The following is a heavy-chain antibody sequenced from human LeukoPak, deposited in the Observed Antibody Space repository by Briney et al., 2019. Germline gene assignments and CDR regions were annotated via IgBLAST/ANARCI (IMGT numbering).Heavy chain of an antibody. CDR1: GFTFDDYA. V-gene: IGHV3-9*01. J-gene: IGHJ2*01. D-gene: IGHD3-10*01. CDR3: AKGLGTMVRGVIIGYFDL. Sequence: GGSLRLSCAASGFTFDDYAMHWVRQAPGKGLEWVSGISWNSGSIGYADSVKGRFTISRDNAKNSLYLQMNSLRAEDTALYYCAKGLGTMVRGVIIGYFDLWGRGTLVTVSS. CDR2: ISWNSGSI.